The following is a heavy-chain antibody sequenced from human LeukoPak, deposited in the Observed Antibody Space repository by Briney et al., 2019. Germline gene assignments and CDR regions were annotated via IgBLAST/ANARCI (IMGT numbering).Heavy chain of an antibody. CDR3: ASVWFGELSIDY. Sequence: PGGSLRLSCAASGFTFSSYAMSWVRQAPGKGLEWVSAISGSGGSTYYAGSVKGRFTISRDNSKNTLYLQMNSLRAEDTAVYYCASVWFGELSIDYWGQGTLVTVSS. V-gene: IGHV3-23*01. J-gene: IGHJ4*02. D-gene: IGHD3-10*01. CDR1: GFTFSSYA. CDR2: ISGSGGST.